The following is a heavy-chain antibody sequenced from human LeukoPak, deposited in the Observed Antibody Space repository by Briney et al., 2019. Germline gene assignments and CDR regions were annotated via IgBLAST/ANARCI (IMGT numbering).Heavy chain of an antibody. V-gene: IGHV6-1*01. Sequence: SQTLSHTCAISGDSVSSNSAAWNWIRQSPSRGLEWLGRTYYRSKWYNDYAVSVKSRITINPDTSKNQFYLQLNSVPPEDTAVYYCARDPRYCSSTSCPDYWGQGTLVTVSS. CDR1: GDSVSSNSAA. J-gene: IGHJ4*02. D-gene: IGHD2-2*01. CDR3: ARDPRYCSSTSCPDY. CDR2: TYYRSKWYN.